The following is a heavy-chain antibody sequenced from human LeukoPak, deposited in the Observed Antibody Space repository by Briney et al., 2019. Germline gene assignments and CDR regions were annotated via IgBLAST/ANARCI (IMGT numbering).Heavy chain of an antibody. Sequence: ASVKVSCKASGGTFSSYAISWVRQAPGQGLEWMGGIIPIFGTANYAQKSQGRVTITADESTSTAYMELSSLRSEDTALYYCARPAGLPHNWFDPWGQGTLVTVSS. CDR1: GGTFSSYA. CDR3: ARPAGLPHNWFDP. CDR2: IIPIFGTA. J-gene: IGHJ5*02. D-gene: IGHD5-18*01. V-gene: IGHV1-69*13.